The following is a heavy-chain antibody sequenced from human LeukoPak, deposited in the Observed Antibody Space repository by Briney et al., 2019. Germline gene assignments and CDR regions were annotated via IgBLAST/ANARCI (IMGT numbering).Heavy chain of an antibody. CDR3: AKDRRSHCSSTSCFQLFDY. J-gene: IGHJ4*02. CDR1: GFTFSSYA. CDR2: ISGSGGST. D-gene: IGHD2-2*01. V-gene: IGHV3-23*01. Sequence: GGSLRLSCAASGFTFSSYAMSWVRQAPGKGLEWVSAISGSGGSTYYADSVKGRFTISRDNSKNTLYLQMNSLRAEDTAVYYCAKDRRSHCSSTSCFQLFDYWGQGTLVTVSS.